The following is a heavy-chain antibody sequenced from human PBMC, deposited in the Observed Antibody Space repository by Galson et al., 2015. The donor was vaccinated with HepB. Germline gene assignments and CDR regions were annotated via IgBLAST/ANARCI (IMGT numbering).Heavy chain of an antibody. D-gene: IGHD3-3*01. J-gene: IGHJ6*02. CDR1: GFTFSSYG. CDR3: AKDNLGPYDFWSGYYTGDYYYYGMDV. V-gene: IGHV3-30*18. Sequence: SLRLSCAASGFTFSSYGMHWVRQAPGKGLEWVAVISYDGSNKYYADSVKGRFTLSSDNSKNTLYLQMNSLRAEDTAVYYCAKDNLGPYDFWSGYYTGDYYYYGMDVWGQGTTVTVSS. CDR2: ISYDGSNK.